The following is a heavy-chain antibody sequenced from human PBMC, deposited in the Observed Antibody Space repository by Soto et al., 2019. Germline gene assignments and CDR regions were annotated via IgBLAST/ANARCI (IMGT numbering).Heavy chain of an antibody. D-gene: IGHD6-6*01. CDR3: ARGGSIAARLAFDI. Sequence: GGSLRLSCAASGFTFSSYWMSWVRQAPGKGLEWVTNIKQDGSEKYYVDSVKGRFTISRDNAKNSLYLQMNSLRAEDTAVYYCARGGSIAARLAFDIWGQGTMVTVSS. CDR2: IKQDGSEK. V-gene: IGHV3-7*01. CDR1: GFTFSSYW. J-gene: IGHJ3*02.